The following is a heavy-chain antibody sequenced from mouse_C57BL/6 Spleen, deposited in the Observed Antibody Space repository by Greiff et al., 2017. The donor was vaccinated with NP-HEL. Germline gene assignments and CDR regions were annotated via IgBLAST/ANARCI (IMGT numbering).Heavy chain of an antibody. J-gene: IGHJ2*01. D-gene: IGHD4-1*01. CDR2: ISDGGSYT. CDR1: GFTFSSYA. Sequence: EVHLVESGGGLVKPGGSLKLSCAASGFTFSSYAMSWVRQTPEKRLEWVATISDGGSYTYYPANVKGRFTISRDNAKNNLYLQMSHLKSEDTAMYYCARGAWGDYWGKGTTLTVSS. V-gene: IGHV5-4*01. CDR3: ARGAWGDY.